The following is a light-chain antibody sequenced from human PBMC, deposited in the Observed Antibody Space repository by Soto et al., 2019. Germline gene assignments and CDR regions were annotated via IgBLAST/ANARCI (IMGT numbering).Light chain of an antibody. J-gene: IGLJ2*01. CDR3: QSYDSGLTGSV. CDR2: GNT. Sequence: QSVLTQPPSVSGAPGQRVIISCTGSSSNIGAGYDVHWYQQLPGTAPKLLIYGNTNRPSGVPDRFSGSKSSTSASLAITGLQADDEAVYYCQSYDSGLTGSVFGGGTKVTVL. CDR1: SSNIGAGYD. V-gene: IGLV1-40*01.